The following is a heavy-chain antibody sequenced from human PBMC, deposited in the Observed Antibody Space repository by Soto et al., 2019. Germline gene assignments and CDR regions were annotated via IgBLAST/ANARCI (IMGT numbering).Heavy chain of an antibody. CDR1: GFSLSTSGVG. J-gene: IGHJ6*04. D-gene: IGHD2-15*01. Sequence: SCPTLVNPTQTLTLTCSFSGFSLSTSGVGVGWIRQPPGKAPEWLGIIYWNDDKRYSPSLKTRVTITKDTSRNQVVLIMTSVEDDDTATYYCAHDSSGWRGLPAVWGKGPPVTAPS. V-gene: IGHV2-5*01. CDR3: AHDSSGWRGLPAV. CDR2: IYWNDDK.